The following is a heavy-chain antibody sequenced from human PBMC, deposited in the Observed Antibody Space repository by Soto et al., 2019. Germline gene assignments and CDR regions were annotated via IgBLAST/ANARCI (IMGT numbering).Heavy chain of an antibody. Sequence: QVQVVESGGGVVQSGSSLRLSCAASGFTFSSYGMHWVRQAPGKGLEWVAVISNDGNDEYYIDSVKGRFTISRDNSKNTMYLKMNTLSTANTDLNYCTKNIHSGRLHLGGDYWGTGTLVTVSS. CDR3: TKNIHSGRLHLGGDY. J-gene: IGHJ4*02. CDR2: ISNDGNDE. CDR1: GFTFSSYG. V-gene: IGHV3-30*18. D-gene: IGHD1-26*01.